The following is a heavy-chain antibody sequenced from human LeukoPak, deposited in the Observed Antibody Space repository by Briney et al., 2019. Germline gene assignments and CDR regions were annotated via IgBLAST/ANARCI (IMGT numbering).Heavy chain of an antibody. J-gene: IGHJ6*04. D-gene: IGHD2-2*01. Sequence: PSETLSLTCAVYGGSFSGYYWSWIRQPPGKGLEWIGEINHSGSTNYNPSLKSRVTISVDTSKNQFSLKLSSVTAADTAVYYCASRRRWARPGVPAATYYYYGMDVWGKGTTVTVSS. V-gene: IGHV4-34*01. CDR3: ASRRRWARPGVPAATYYYYGMDV. CDR2: INHSGST. CDR1: GGSFSGYY.